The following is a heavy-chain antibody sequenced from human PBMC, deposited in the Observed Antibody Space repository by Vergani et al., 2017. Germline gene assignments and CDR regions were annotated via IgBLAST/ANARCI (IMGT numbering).Heavy chain of an antibody. Sequence: QVQLVQSGAEVKKPGASVKASSKPFGYTFTPFHFPWVRPAPGQGLAWMVIINPSGGSTSYAPKFQGRVTMTRDTSTNTGYMGLSSLGSEDTAVYYCARGSSIATDPNWFDPWGQGTLVTVSS. J-gene: IGHJ5*02. D-gene: IGHD6-13*01. CDR1: GYTFTPFH. CDR3: ARGSSIATDPNWFDP. V-gene: IGHV1-46*03. CDR2: INPSGGST.